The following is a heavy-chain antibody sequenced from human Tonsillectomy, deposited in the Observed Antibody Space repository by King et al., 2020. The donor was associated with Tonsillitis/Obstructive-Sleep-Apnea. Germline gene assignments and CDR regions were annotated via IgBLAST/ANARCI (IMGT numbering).Heavy chain of an antibody. CDR3: AKAMVQGIIITIFDY. CDR1: GITFRIYA. Sequence: VQLVESGGGLVQPGGSLRLSCAASGITFRIYAMSWVRQSPGKGLSWVSTISGGGGSTYDPDSVKGRFTISSDNSKNTLYLQMNSLRAEDTAVYYCAKAMVQGIIITIFDYWGQGTLVTVSS. D-gene: IGHD3-10*01. CDR2: ISGGGGST. V-gene: IGHV3-23*04. J-gene: IGHJ4*02.